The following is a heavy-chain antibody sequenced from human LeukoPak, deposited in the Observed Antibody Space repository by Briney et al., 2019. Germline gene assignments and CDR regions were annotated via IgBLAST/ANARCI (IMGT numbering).Heavy chain of an antibody. Sequence: ASVKVSCKASGYTFTSYDINWVRQATGQGLEWMGWMNPNSGNTGYAQKFQGRVTITADKSTSTAYMELSSLRSEDTAVYYCARDGGSYLDYFDYWGQGTLVTVSS. CDR1: GYTFTSYD. V-gene: IGHV1-8*01. CDR2: MNPNSGNT. CDR3: ARDGGSYLDYFDY. D-gene: IGHD1-26*01. J-gene: IGHJ4*02.